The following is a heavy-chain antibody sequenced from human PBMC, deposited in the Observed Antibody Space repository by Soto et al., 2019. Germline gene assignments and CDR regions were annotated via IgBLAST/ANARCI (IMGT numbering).Heavy chain of an antibody. J-gene: IGHJ6*02. CDR2: IYPTGTT. D-gene: IGHD3-10*01. V-gene: IGHV4-30-2*06. Sequence: QLQLRESGSGLVKPSETLSLTCTVSGGSISSGGYSWSWIRQSPEKGLEWLGSIYPTGTTYYHPSLKSRVTISVDTSRNQFSLNLTSVTAADTAVYFCARAPPGPSPRWVLWGQGTTGTVSS. CDR3: ARAPPGPSPRWVL. CDR1: GGSISSGGYS.